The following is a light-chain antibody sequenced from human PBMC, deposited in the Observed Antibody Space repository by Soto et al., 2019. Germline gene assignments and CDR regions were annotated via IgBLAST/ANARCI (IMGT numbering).Light chain of an antibody. J-gene: IGKJ5*01. Sequence: EIVLTQSPATLSLAPGERATRSCRASQSVSSYLAWYQQKPGQAPRLLIYDASNRATGIPARFSGSGSGTDFTLTISSLEPEDFAVYYCQQRITFGQGTRLEI. V-gene: IGKV3-11*01. CDR2: DAS. CDR1: QSVSSY. CDR3: QQRIT.